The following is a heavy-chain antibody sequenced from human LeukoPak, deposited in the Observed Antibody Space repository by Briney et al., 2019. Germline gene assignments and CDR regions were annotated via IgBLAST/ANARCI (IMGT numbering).Heavy chain of an antibody. V-gene: IGHV4-59*01. CDR3: ARARGLEWYYFDY. CDR2: IYYSGST. Sequence: PSETLSLICTVSGGSISSYYWSWIRQPPGKGLEWIGYIYYSGSTNYNPSLKSRVTISVDTSKNQFSLKLSSVTAADTAVYYCARARGLEWYYFDYWGQGTLVTVSS. D-gene: IGHD3-3*01. CDR1: GGSISSYY. J-gene: IGHJ4*02.